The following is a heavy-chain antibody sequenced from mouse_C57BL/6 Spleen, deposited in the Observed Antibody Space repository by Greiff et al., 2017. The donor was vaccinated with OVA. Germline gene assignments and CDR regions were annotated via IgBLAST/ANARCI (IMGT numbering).Heavy chain of an antibody. CDR3: ASPYGYV. D-gene: IGHD2-2*01. CDR2: ISYDGSN. J-gene: IGHJ3*01. CDR1: GYSITSGYY. V-gene: IGHV3-6*01. Sequence: EVQLQQSGPGLVKPSQSLSLTCSVTGYSITSGYYWNWIRQFPGNKLEWMGYISYDGSNNYNPSLKNRISITRDTSKNQFFLKLNSVTTEDTATYYCASPYGYVWGQGTLVTVSA.